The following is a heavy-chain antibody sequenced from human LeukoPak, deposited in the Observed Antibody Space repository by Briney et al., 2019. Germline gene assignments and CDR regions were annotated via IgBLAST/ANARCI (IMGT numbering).Heavy chain of an antibody. CDR3: AKDHIVVVTATPNFDY. D-gene: IGHD2-21*02. CDR2: ITGSGGST. V-gene: IGHV3-23*01. J-gene: IGHJ4*02. CDR1: GITFSSYG. Sequence: PPGGSLRLSCAASGITFSSYGMSWVRQAPGKGLEWVSAITGSGGSTYYADSVKGRFTISRDNSKNTLYLQMNSLRAEDTAVYYCAKDHIVVVTATPNFDYWGQGTLVTVSS.